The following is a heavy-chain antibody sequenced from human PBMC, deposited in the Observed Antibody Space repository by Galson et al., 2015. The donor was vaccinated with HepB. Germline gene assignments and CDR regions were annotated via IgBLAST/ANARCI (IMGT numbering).Heavy chain of an antibody. CDR2: IRYDGSNK. J-gene: IGHJ2*01. CDR1: GFTFSSYG. Sequence: SLRLSCAASGFTFSSYGMYWVRQAPGKGLEWVAFIRYDGSNKYYADSVKGRFTISRDNSKNTLYLQMNSLRAEDTAVYYCAKDASFESYYGSGSYWYFDLWGRGTLVTVSS. D-gene: IGHD3-10*01. CDR3: AKDASFESYYGSGSYWYFDL. V-gene: IGHV3-30*02.